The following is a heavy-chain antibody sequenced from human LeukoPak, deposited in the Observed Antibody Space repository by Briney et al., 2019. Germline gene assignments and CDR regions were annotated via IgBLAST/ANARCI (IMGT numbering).Heavy chain of an antibody. CDR2: IRQDGGEI. D-gene: IGHD1-1*01. CDR3: ARDRGYAMDV. V-gene: IGHV3-7*05. J-gene: IGHJ6*02. Sequence: PGGSLRLSCASSGFTFSDYWMTWVRQAPGKRLEWVANIRQDGGEIYYVDSVKGRFTISRDNSKNTLYLQMNSLRAEDTAVYYCARDRGYAMDVWGQGTTVTVSS. CDR1: GFTFSDYW.